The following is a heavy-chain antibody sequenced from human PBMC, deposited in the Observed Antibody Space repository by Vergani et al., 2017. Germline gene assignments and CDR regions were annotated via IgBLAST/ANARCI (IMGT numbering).Heavy chain of an antibody. CDR2: ISYDGSNK. Sequence: QVQLVESGGGVVQPGRSLRLSCAASGFTFSSYAMHWVRQAPGKGLEWVAVISYDGSNKYYADSVKGRFTISRDNSKNTLYLQMNSLRAEDTAVYYCARDGVVGPTYYDYYYMDVWGKGTTVTVSS. D-gene: IGHD1-26*01. CDR3: ARDGVVGPTYYDYYYMDV. CDR1: GFTFSSYA. J-gene: IGHJ6*03. V-gene: IGHV3-30*04.